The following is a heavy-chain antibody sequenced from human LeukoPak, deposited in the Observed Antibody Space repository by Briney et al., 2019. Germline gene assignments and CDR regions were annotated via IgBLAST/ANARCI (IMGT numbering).Heavy chain of an antibody. D-gene: IGHD6-13*01. Sequence: GGSLRLSCAASGFTFSSYWMSWVRQAPGKGLEWVANIKQDGSEKYYVDSVKGRFTISRDNAKNSLYLQMNSLRAEDTAVYYCARDRRPSSWYENYYGMDVWGKGTTVTVSS. CDR1: GFTFSSYW. J-gene: IGHJ6*04. CDR3: ARDRRPSSWYENYYGMDV. V-gene: IGHV3-7*03. CDR2: IKQDGSEK.